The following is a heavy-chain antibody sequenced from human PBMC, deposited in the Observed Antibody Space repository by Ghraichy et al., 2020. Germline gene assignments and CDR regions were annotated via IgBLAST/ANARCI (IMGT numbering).Heavy chain of an antibody. D-gene: IGHD3-22*01. CDR2: TSYDGSNK. CDR3: AKERDSSGYYSFRGDYYGMDV. CDR1: GFTFSRYG. Sequence: GGSLRLSCAASGFTFSRYGMHWVRQAPGKGLEWVAVTSYDGSNKYYADSVKGRFTISRDNSKNTLYLQMNSLRAEDTAVYYCAKERDSSGYYSFRGDYYGMDVWGQGTTVTVSS. J-gene: IGHJ6*02. V-gene: IGHV3-30*18.